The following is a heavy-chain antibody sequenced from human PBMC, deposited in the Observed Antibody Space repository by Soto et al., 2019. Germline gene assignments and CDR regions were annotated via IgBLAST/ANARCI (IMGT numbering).Heavy chain of an antibody. CDR1: GGSISSGDYY. D-gene: IGHD3-9*01. CDR2: IYYSGST. Sequence: SETLSLTCTVSGGSISSGDYYWSWIRQPPGKGLEWIGYIYYSGSTYYNPSLKSRVTISVDTSKNQFSLKLSSVTAADTAVYFCARREGLATISYYFDYWGQGTLVTVSS. J-gene: IGHJ4*02. V-gene: IGHV4-30-4*01. CDR3: ARREGLATISYYFDY.